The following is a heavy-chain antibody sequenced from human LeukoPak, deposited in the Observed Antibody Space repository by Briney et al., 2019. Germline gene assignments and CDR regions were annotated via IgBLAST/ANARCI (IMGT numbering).Heavy chain of an antibody. Sequence: GESLKISCKGSGYTFTNYYIGWVRQTPGKGLEWMGIISPGDSDARYSPSFQGQVTISADKSISTAYLRWSSLKASDTAMYYCARRYCSSTSRTPYFFDCWGQGTMVTVSS. V-gene: IGHV5-51*01. CDR1: GYTFTNYY. D-gene: IGHD2-2*01. CDR3: ARRYCSSTSRTPYFFDC. J-gene: IGHJ4*02. CDR2: ISPGDSDA.